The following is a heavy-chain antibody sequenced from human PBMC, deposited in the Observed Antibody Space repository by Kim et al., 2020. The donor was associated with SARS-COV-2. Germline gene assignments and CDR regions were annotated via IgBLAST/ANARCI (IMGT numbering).Heavy chain of an antibody. V-gene: IGHV4-59*09. Sequence: GTTNYNPALKRRVTISVDTCKNRFTLKLSCVTAADTAVYYCARGQYFFDYWGQGTVVTVSS. CDR3: ARGQYFFDY. J-gene: IGHJ4*02. CDR2: GTT.